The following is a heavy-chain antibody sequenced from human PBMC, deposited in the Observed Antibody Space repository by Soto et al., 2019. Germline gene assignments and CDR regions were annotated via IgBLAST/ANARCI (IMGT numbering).Heavy chain of an antibody. J-gene: IGHJ4*02. V-gene: IGHV4-28*01. CDR1: GYSISNSNW. CDR2: IYYSGST. CDR3: ARRSSSGWYVDY. Sequence: QVQLQESGPGLVKPSDTLSLICAVSGYSISNSNWWVWIRQPPGKGLEWIGYIYYSGSTYYNPSLKSRVTMSVDMSKNQLSLRLSSVTAVDTAVYYCARRSSSGWYVDYWGQGTLVTVSS. D-gene: IGHD6-19*01.